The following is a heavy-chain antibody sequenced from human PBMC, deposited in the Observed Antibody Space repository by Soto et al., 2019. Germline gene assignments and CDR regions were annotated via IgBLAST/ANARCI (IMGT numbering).Heavy chain of an antibody. CDR3: ARDHRWAFDY. V-gene: IGHV3-21*05. CDR2: IGPSSSET. D-gene: IGHD3-16*01. Sequence: GGSLRLSCVASGFTFDSYAMNWVRQAPGKGLEWISWIGPSSSETEYSDSVQGRFTISRDNAKNLLYLQMNRLKDEDTAVYYCARDHRWAFDYWGQGALVTVSS. CDR1: GFTFDSYA. J-gene: IGHJ4*02.